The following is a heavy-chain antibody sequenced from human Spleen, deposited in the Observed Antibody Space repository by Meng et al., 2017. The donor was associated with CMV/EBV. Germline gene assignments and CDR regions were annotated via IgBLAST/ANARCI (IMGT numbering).Heavy chain of an antibody. D-gene: IGHD3-10*01. V-gene: IGHV4-31*11. J-gene: IGHJ5*02. Sequence: SETLSLTCAVYGGSISSGDYYWSWIRQPPGKGLEWIGYIYYSGSTYYNPSLKSRVTISVDTSKNQFSLKLSSVTAADTAVYYCARDLTMVRGPATTNWFDPWGQGTLVTVSS. CDR3: ARDLTMVRGPATTNWFDP. CDR2: IYYSGST. CDR1: GGSISSGDYY.